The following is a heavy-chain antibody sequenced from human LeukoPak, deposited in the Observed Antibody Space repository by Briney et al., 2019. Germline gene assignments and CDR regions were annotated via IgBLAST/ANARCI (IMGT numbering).Heavy chain of an antibody. Sequence: SETLSLTCSVSGGSISGYYWSWIRQPPGKGLEWIGYIYYSGTTIYNPSLKSRLTISLDTSKNQFSLNLSSVTAADTAVYYCAAIGYCSGGSCYHRDYWGQGTLVTVSS. J-gene: IGHJ4*02. CDR2: IYYSGTT. CDR1: GGSISGYY. D-gene: IGHD2-15*01. V-gene: IGHV4-59*08. CDR3: AAIGYCSGGSCYHRDY.